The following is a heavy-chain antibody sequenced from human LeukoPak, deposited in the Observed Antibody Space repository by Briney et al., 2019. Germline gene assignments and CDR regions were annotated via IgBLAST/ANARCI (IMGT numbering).Heavy chain of an antibody. CDR1: GYTFTIYG. Sequence: ASVKVSCKASGYTFTIYGISWVRQAPGQGLEWMGWISAYNGNTNYAQKLQGRVTMTTDTSTSTAYMELRSLRSDDTAVYYCARDYSGSYSVDYFDYWGQGTLVTVSS. V-gene: IGHV1-18*01. CDR2: ISAYNGNT. CDR3: ARDYSGSYSVDYFDY. J-gene: IGHJ4*02. D-gene: IGHD1-26*01.